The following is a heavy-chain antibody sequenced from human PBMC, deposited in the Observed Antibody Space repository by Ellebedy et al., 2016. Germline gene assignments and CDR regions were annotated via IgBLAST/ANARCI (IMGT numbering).Heavy chain of an antibody. Sequence: SETLSLTCTVSGGSISSSSYYWGWIRQPPGKGLEWIGSIYYSGSTYYNPSLKSRVTISVDTSKNQFSLKLSSVTAADTAVYYCARHLTWQPPDYWGQGTLVTVSS. V-gene: IGHV4-39*01. CDR1: GGSISSSSYY. D-gene: IGHD5-12*01. J-gene: IGHJ4*02. CDR3: ARHLTWQPPDY. CDR2: IYYSGST.